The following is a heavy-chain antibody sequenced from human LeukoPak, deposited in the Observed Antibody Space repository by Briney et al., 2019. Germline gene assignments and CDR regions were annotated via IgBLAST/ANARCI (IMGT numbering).Heavy chain of an antibody. J-gene: IGHJ4*02. CDR3: AKDLRYYSSGYYPFDY. CDR2: IIPIFGTA. D-gene: IGHD3-22*01. V-gene: IGHV1-69*13. CDR1: GGTFSSYA. Sequence: SVKVSCKASGGTFSSYAISWVRQAPGQGLEWMGGIIPIFGTANYAQKFQGRVTITADESTSTAYMELSSLRSEDTAVYYCAKDLRYYSSGYYPFDYWGQGTLVTVSS.